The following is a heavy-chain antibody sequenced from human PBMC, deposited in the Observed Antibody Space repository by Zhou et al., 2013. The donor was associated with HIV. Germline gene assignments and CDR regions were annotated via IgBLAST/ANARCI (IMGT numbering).Heavy chain of an antibody. CDR1: GGTFNSYS. CDR2: FIPKFGTP. CDR3: ARRSASFGVGYFQH. J-gene: IGHJ1*01. Sequence: QVQLVQSGAEVKKPGSSVRVSCKASGGTFNSYSFNWVRQAPGQGLEWMGEFIPKFGTPNYALKFQGRLTITTDESTRNAYMELRSLRSDDTAVYYCARRSASFGVGYFQHWGQGTLVTVSS. V-gene: IGHV1-69*05. D-gene: IGHD3-16*01.